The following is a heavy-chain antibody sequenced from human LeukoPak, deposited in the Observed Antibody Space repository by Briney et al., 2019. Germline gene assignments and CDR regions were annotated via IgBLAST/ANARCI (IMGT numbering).Heavy chain of an antibody. D-gene: IGHD6-13*01. CDR1: GGSFSGYY. Sequence: PSETLSLTCAVYGGSFSGYYWSWIRQPPGKGLEWIGEINHSGSTNYNPSLKSRVTISVDTSKNQFSLKLSSVTAADTAVYYCAKDDRSSWYYFDYWGQGTLVTASS. J-gene: IGHJ4*02. CDR2: INHSGST. CDR3: AKDDRSSWYYFDY. V-gene: IGHV4-34*01.